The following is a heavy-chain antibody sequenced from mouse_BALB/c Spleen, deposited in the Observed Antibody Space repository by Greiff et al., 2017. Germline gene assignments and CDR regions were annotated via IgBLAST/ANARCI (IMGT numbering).Heavy chain of an antibody. J-gene: IGHJ2*01. V-gene: IGHV14-3*02. Sequence: VQLKESGAELVKPGASVKLSCTASGFNIKDTYMHWVKQRPEQGLEWIGRIDPANGNTKYDPKFQGKATITADTSSNTAYLQLSSLTSEDTAVYYCAPHYIDYWGQGTTLTVSS. CDR3: APHYIDY. CDR2: IDPANGNT. CDR1: GFNIKDTY.